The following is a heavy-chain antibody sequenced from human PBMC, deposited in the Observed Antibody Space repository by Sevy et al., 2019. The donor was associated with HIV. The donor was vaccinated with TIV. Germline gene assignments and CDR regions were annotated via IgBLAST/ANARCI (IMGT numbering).Heavy chain of an antibody. V-gene: IGHV3-21*01. CDR2: FTASANYI. Sequence: GGSLRLSCAASGFTFSSYNMNCVRQAPGKGLEWVSSFTASANYIYYADSVKGRFTISRDNAKKSLYLQMNSLRAEDTAVYYCARDWLPADLYGMDVWGQGTTVTVSS. J-gene: IGHJ6*02. CDR3: ARDWLPADLYGMDV. CDR1: GFTFSSYN. D-gene: IGHD2-2*01.